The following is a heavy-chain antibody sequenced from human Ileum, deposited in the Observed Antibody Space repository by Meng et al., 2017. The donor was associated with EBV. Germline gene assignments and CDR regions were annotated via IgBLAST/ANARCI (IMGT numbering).Heavy chain of an antibody. CDR1: GDSMTNNNW. CDR3: ARTGVGLAFDY. D-gene: IGHD2-8*01. CDR2: IYHSGST. J-gene: IGHJ4*02. Sequence: VQLRGAGPGLVKCSGTLYLTCGVSGDSMTNNNWWTWVRQPPGKGLEWIGEIYHSGSTNYNPSLQSRATISVDMSKKQFSLKLRSVTAADTAVYYCARTGVGLAFDYWGLGTLVTVSS. V-gene: IGHV4-4*02.